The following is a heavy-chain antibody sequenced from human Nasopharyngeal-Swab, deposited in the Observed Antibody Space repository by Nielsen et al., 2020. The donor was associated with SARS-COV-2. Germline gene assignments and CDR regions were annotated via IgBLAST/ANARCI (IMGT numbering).Heavy chain of an antibody. D-gene: IGHD3-22*01. V-gene: IGHV3-21*01. CDR2: IRNSGSFI. Sequence: GESLKISCEASGFRFSSYSLHWVRQAPGKGLEWVSSIRNSGSFISYADSVKGRFTISRDNSKNTLYLQMNSLRAEDTAVYYCARVNLPVTMIGDQNYYYGMDVWGQGTTVTVSS. J-gene: IGHJ6*02. CDR3: ARVNLPVTMIGDQNYYYGMDV. CDR1: GFRFSSYS.